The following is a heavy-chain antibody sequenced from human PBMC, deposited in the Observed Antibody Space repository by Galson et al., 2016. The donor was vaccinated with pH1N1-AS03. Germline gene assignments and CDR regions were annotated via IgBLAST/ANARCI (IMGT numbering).Heavy chain of an antibody. CDR3: AKAWRSSGWCDY. J-gene: IGHJ4*02. V-gene: IGHV3-30*18. CDR1: GFSFSIHG. Sequence: SLRLSCAASGFSFSIHGMHWVRQAPGKGLEWVASISYDGNTEYYADSVKGRFIISRDSSKSTVFLQMNSLRPEDTAVFYCAKAWRSSGWCDYWGQGTLVAVSS. D-gene: IGHD6-19*01. CDR2: ISYDGNTE.